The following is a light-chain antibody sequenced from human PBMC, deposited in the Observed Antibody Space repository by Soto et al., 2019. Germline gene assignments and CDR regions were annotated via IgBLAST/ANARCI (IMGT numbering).Light chain of an antibody. CDR2: DAS. CDR1: QSVSTN. Sequence: EIVMTQFPATLSESPGERVTLSCRASQSVSTNVAWYQQKPGEAPRLLIFDASARAVDIPGRFSGSVSGTEFTLTISSLQPEDFAGYFCHSDDKGPPGTFGQGTKVEIK. V-gene: IGKV3D-15*01. CDR3: HSDDKGPPGT. J-gene: IGKJ1*01.